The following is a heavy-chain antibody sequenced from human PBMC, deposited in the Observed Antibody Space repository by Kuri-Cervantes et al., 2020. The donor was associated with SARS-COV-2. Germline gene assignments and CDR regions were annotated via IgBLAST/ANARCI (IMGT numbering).Heavy chain of an antibody. CDR3: ARDWGISSALDG. CDR1: GYTFTGYY. D-gene: IGHD3-16*01. J-gene: IGHJ1*01. V-gene: IGHV1-46*01. CDR2: INPSGGST. Sequence: ASVKVSRKASGYTFTGYYMHWVRQAPGQGLEWMGWINPSGGSTSYAQKFQGRVTMTRDTSTSTVYMELSSLRSEDTAVYYCARDWGISSALDGWGQGTLVTVSS.